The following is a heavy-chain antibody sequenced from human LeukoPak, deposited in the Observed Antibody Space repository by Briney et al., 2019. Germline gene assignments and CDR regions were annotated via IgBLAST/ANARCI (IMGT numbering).Heavy chain of an antibody. CDR2: IDPSDSYT. Sequence: HGESLKISCKGSGYSFTSYWISWVRQMPGKGLEWMGRIDPSDSYTNYSPSFQGHVTISADKSISTAYLQWSSLKASDTAMYYCARWLGTSYYYYGMDVWGQGTTVTVSS. D-gene: IGHD3-22*01. CDR3: ARWLGTSYYYYGMDV. J-gene: IGHJ6*02. V-gene: IGHV5-10-1*01. CDR1: GYSFTSYW.